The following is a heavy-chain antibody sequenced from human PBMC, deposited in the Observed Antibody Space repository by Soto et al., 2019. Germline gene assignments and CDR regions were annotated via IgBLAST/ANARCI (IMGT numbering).Heavy chain of an antibody. J-gene: IGHJ6*02. CDR3: ARGEVCLRGYYGMDV. CDR2: INHSGST. D-gene: IGHD3-16*01. V-gene: IGHV4-34*01. Sequence: PSETLSLTCAVYGGSFSGYYWSWIRQPPGRGLEWIGEINHSGSTNYNPSLKSRVTISVDTSKNQFSLKLSSVTAADTAVYYCARGEVCLRGYYGMDVWGQGTTATVSS. CDR1: GGSFSGYY.